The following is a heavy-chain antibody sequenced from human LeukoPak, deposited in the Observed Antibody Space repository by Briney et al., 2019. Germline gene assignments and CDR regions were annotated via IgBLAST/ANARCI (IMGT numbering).Heavy chain of an antibody. D-gene: IGHD3-22*01. V-gene: IGHV4-61*01. CDR1: GGSVSSGSYY. J-gene: IGHJ5*02. CDR3: ASYARTYYYDSSGSTGFDP. Sequence: PSETLSLTCTVSGGSVSSGSYYWSWIRRPPGKGLEWIGYIYYSGSTNYNPSLTSRVTISVDTSKNQFSLKLRSVTAEDTAVYYCASYARTYYYDSSGSTGFDPWGQGTLVTVSS. CDR2: IYYSGST.